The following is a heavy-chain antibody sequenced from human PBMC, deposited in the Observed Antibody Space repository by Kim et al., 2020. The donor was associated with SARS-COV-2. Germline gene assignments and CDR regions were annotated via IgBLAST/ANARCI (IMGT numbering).Heavy chain of an antibody. CDR1: GASVITSQYY. Sequence: SETLSLTCNVSGASVITSQYYWAWSRQPPGKGLVWIATLYFGGRTFYNSALKSGVTMSVEASKSQFSLTLSRVTVGDTAVYYCARRRYDYWSASAAGFDYWGQGTLVTFSS. V-gene: IGHV4-39*01. D-gene: IGHD5-12*01. CDR2: LYFGGRT. CDR3: ARRRYDYWSASAAGFDY. J-gene: IGHJ4*02.